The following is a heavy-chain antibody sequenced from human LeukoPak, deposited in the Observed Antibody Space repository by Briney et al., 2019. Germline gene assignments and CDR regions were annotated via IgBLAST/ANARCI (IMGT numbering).Heavy chain of an antibody. D-gene: IGHD1-26*01. J-gene: IGHJ5*02. CDR3: VRGVGVSRFNYFDP. CDR1: GFTFSIYA. CDR2: IWYDASNK. V-gene: IGHV3-33*01. Sequence: PGGSLRLSCAASGFTFSIYAMHWVRQAPGKGLEWVAVIWYDASNKYYADSVKGRFTISRDNSKNTLYLQMNSLRDDDTAVYYCVRGVGVSRFNYFDPWGQGTLVTVSS.